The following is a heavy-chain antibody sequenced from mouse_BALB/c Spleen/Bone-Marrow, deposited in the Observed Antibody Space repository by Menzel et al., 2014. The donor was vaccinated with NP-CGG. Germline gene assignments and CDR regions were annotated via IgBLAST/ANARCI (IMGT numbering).Heavy chain of an antibody. CDR3: ARRLDGVGRFAY. Sequence: EVKLMESGGGLVQSGGSRKLSCAASVFTFSSFGMHWVRQAPEKVLEWVAYISSGSSTIYYADTVKGRFTISRYNPKDNMFLQMPSIRSEDTAMYNCARRLDGVGRFAYWGQGTLVTVSA. CDR2: ISSGSSTI. CDR1: VFTFSSFG. J-gene: IGHJ3*01. V-gene: IGHV5-17*02. D-gene: IGHD3-2*02.